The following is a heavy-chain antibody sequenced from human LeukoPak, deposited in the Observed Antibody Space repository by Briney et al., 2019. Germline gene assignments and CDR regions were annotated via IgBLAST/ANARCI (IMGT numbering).Heavy chain of an antibody. CDR2: ISAYNGNT. J-gene: IGHJ4*02. V-gene: IGHV1-18*01. CDR3: ARAPYYYDSSGYYNY. CDR1: GGTFSSYA. Sequence: ASVKVSCKASGGTFSSYAISWVRQAPGQGLEWMGWISAYNGNTNYAQKLQGRVTLTTDTSTSTAYMELSSLRSEDTAVYYCARAPYYYDSSGYYNYWGQGTLVTVSS. D-gene: IGHD3-22*01.